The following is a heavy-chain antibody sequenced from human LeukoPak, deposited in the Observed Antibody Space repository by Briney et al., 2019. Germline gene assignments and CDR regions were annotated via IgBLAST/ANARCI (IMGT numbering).Heavy chain of an antibody. CDR2: ISAYNGNT. Sequence: ASVKVSCKASGYTFINHAISRVRQAPGQGLEWMGWISAYNGNTNYAQKLQGRVTMTTETSTSTAYMEPRSLRSDDTAVYYCARGIYSGYEDGFDYWGQGTLVTVSS. J-gene: IGHJ4*02. D-gene: IGHD5-12*01. V-gene: IGHV1-18*01. CDR1: GYTFINHA. CDR3: ARGIYSGYEDGFDY.